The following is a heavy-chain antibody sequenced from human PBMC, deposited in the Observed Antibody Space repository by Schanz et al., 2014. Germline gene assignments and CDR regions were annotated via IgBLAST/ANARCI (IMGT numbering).Heavy chain of an antibody. V-gene: IGHV3-74*01. J-gene: IGHJ4*02. Sequence: EVQLVESGGGLVQPGGSLRLSCAASGFTYSSYWMHWVRQAPGKGLVWVSTIDTAGSYTSYVDSVKGRFTISRDNAKNTLYLQMNSLRGEDTAVYYCAKDQGNWNGGLGLDYWGQGTLVTVSS. CDR2: IDTAGSYT. CDR1: GFTYSSYW. D-gene: IGHD1-20*01. CDR3: AKDQGNWNGGLGLDY.